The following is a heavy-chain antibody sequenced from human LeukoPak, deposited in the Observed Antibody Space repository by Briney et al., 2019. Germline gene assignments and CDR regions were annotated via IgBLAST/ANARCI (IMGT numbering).Heavy chain of an antibody. CDR3: ARDHDWDYMDV. J-gene: IGHJ6*03. V-gene: IGHV3-21*01. CDR2: ISTSSSYI. Sequence: GGSLRLSCAASGFTFSSYSMNWVRQAPGKGLEWVSFISTSSSYIYYADSVKGRFTISRDNAKNSLSLQMNSLEAEDTAVYYCARDHDWDYMDVWGKGTTVTVSS. CDR1: GFTFSSYS. D-gene: IGHD3-9*01.